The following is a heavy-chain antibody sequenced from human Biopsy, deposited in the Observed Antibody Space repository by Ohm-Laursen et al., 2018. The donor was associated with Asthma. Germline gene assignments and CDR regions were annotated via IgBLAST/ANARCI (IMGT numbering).Heavy chain of an antibody. J-gene: IGHJ4*02. V-gene: IGHV4-31*03. D-gene: IGHD7-27*01. CDR3: ARWGSFGFDY. Sequence: SQTLSLTCTVSGGSISSGGYYWSWIRQHPGKGLEWIGYIYYSGSTYYNPSLKSRVTISVDTSKNQFSRNLSSVTAADTAVSYCARWGSFGFDYWGQGTLVTVSS. CDR2: IYYSGST. CDR1: GGSISSGGYY.